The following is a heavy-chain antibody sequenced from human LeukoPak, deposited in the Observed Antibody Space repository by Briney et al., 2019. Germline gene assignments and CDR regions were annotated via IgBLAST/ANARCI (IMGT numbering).Heavy chain of an antibody. CDR2: ISGSGGST. CDR1: GFTFSSYA. V-gene: IGHV3-23*01. J-gene: IGHJ4*02. CDR3: AKDRSCTNDICHGDFDY. Sequence: GGPLRLSCAASGFTFSSYAVSWVRQAPGKGLEWVSSISGSGGSTYSADSVKGRFTISRDNSKNTLHLQMNSLRAEDTALYYCAKDRSCTNDICHGDFDYWGQGTLVTVSS. D-gene: IGHD2-8*01.